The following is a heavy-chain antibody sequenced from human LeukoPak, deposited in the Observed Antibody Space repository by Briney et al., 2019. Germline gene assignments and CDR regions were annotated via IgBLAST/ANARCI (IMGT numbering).Heavy chain of an antibody. CDR2: ISSSSSAI. Sequence: GGSLRLSCAASGFTFSSYSMNWVRQAPGKGLEWISYISSSSSAIYYADSVKGRFTISRDNAKNSLYLQMNSLRDEDTAVYYCVRDRFYSFDYWGQGTLVTVSS. CDR1: GFTFSSYS. J-gene: IGHJ4*02. CDR3: VRDRFYSFDY. V-gene: IGHV3-48*02.